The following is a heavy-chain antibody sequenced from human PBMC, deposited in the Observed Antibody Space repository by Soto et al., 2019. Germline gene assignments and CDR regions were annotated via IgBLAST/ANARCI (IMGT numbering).Heavy chain of an antibody. CDR1: GFTFSSYD. CDR3: ARVLRVGATYYFDY. J-gene: IGHJ4*02. V-gene: IGHV3-13*01. D-gene: IGHD1-26*01. CDR2: IGTAGDT. Sequence: EVQLVESGGGLVQPGGSLRLSCAASGFTFSSYDMHWVRQATGKGLEWVSAIGTAGDTYYPGSVKGRFTISRENAKNSLYLQMNSLRAGDTAVYYCARVLRVGATYYFDYWGQGTLVTVSS.